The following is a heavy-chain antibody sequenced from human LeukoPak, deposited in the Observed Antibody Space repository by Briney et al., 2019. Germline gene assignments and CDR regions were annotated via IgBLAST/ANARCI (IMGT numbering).Heavy chain of an antibody. CDR1: GFTFSGYA. V-gene: IGHV3-23*01. D-gene: IGHD3-3*01. J-gene: IGHJ4*02. Sequence: GGSLRVSCAASGFTFSGYAMGWVRQAPGKGLEWVSTVSGSGGGTYYADSVKGRFTISRDNSKNTLYLQMSSLRAEDTAVYYCAKANTIFAVVTVWDYWGQGTLVTVSS. CDR2: VSGSGGGT. CDR3: AKANTIFAVVTVWDY.